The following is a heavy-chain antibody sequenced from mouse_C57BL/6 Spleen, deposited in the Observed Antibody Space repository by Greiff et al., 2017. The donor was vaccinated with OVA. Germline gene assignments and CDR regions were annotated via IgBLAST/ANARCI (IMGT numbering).Heavy chain of an antibody. Sequence: VQLQQSGPELVKPGASVKISCKASGYAFSSSWMNWVKQRPGKGLEWIGRIYPGDGDTNYNGKFKGKATLTADKSSSTAYMQLSSLTSEDSAVYFCARSSYRYYAMDYWGQGTSVTVSS. D-gene: IGHD2-3*01. CDR2: IYPGDGDT. J-gene: IGHJ4*01. CDR1: GYAFSSSW. V-gene: IGHV1-82*01. CDR3: ARSSYRYYAMDY.